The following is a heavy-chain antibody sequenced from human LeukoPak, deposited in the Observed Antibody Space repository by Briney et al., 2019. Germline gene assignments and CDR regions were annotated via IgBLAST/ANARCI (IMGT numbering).Heavy chain of an antibody. CDR1: GGSISSYY. D-gene: IGHD4-17*01. Sequence: TSETLSLTCTVSGGSISSYYWSWIRQPPGKGLEWIGNIYYSGSTNYNPSLKSRVSISVDTSKNQFSLKLSSVTAADTAMYYCARDRYGDYPPYYIDVWGKGTTVTISS. V-gene: IGHV4-59*01. CDR3: ARDRYGDYPPYYIDV. CDR2: IYYSGST. J-gene: IGHJ6*03.